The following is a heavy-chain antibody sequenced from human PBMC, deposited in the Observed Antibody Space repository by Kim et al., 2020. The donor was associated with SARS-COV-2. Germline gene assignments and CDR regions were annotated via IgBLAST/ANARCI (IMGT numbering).Heavy chain of an antibody. J-gene: IGHJ6*03. CDR2: ISSSSSYI. V-gene: IGHV3-21*01. CDR1: GFTFSSYS. D-gene: IGHD4-17*01. CDR3: ARGPQYGDPTYYYYYYMDV. Sequence: GGSLRLSCAASGFTFSSYSMNWVRQAPGKGLEWVSSISSSSSYIYYADSVKGRFTISRDNAKNSLYLQMNSLRAEDTAVYYCARGPQYGDPTYYYYYYMDVWGKGTTVTVSS.